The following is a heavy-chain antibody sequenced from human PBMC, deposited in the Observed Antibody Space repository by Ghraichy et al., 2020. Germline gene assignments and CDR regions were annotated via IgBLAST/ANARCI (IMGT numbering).Heavy chain of an antibody. V-gene: IGHV4-39*01. CDR3: SRLPYDYVRGSYRPYYFDQ. CDR2: IYYSGSS. D-gene: IGHD3-16*02. CDR1: GGSISSSRYY. J-gene: IGHJ4*02. Sequence: SETLSLTCTVSGGSISSSRYYWGWIRQPPGKGLEWIGSIYYSGSSFYNPSLKSRVTISVDTSKNQFSLMLNSVAAADTAVYFCSRLPYDYVRGSYRPYYFDQWGQGTLVTVSS.